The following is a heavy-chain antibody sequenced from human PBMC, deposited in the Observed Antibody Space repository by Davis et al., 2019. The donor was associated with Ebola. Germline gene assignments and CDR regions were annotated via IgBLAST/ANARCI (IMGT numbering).Heavy chain of an antibody. V-gene: IGHV3-7*01. CDR3: ARDGKYYDFWSGYYPD. J-gene: IGHJ4*02. D-gene: IGHD3-3*01. CDR1: GFTFSDSW. CDR2: IKEDGSEK. Sequence: GESLKISCAASGFTFSDSWMSWVRQAPGKGLEWVANIKEDGSEKYYVDSVKGRFTISIDSAKNSLYLQMNSLRAEDTAVYYCARDGKYYDFWSGYYPDWGQGTLVTVSS.